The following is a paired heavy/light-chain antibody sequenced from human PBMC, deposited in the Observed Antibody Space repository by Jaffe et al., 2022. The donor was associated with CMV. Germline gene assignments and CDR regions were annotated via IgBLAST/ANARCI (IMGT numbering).Light chain of an antibody. CDR2: GAS. V-gene: IGKV3-20*01. J-gene: IGKJ2*01. Sequence: EIVLTQSPGTLSLSPGERATLSCRASQSVSSSHLAWYQQKRGQAPRLLIYGASSRATGIPDRFSGSGSGTDFTLTISRLEPEDFAVYYCQQYGSSYPMYTFGQGTKLEIK. CDR1: QSVSSSH. CDR3: QQYGSSYPMYT.
Heavy chain of an antibody. Sequence: QLQLQESGPGLVKPSETLSLTCTVSGGSISSSSYYWGWIRQPPGKGLEWIGNIFYRGSTYYNPSLKSRVTLSFDTSKNQFSLNVNSVTAADTAVYYCAREQKDYFDYGGRPEYYFDYWGQGILVSVSS. CDR1: GGSISSSSYY. CDR3: AREQKDYFDYGGRPEYYFDY. V-gene: IGHV4-39*02. J-gene: IGHJ4*02. D-gene: IGHD2-21*01. CDR2: IFYRGST.